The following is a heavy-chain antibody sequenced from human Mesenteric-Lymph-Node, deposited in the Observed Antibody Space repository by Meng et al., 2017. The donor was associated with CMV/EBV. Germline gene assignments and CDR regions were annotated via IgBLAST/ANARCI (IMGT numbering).Heavy chain of an antibody. Sequence: GGSLRLSCAASGFTFSTYNMNWVRQAPGKGLEWVSSINGRGNYIYYADSVKGRFTISRDNAKNSVYLQMNSLRAEDTAVYFCARDQDWLLDYWGQGTLVTVSS. D-gene: IGHD3/OR15-3a*01. J-gene: IGHJ4*02. CDR3: ARDQDWLLDY. CDR1: GFTFSTYN. CDR2: INGRGNYI. V-gene: IGHV3-21*01.